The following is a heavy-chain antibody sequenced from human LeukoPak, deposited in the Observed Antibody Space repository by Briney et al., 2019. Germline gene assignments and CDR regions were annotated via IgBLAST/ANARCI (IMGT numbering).Heavy chain of an antibody. Sequence: PGGSLRLSCAASGFTFKTHAMSWVRQAPGKGLEWVSRTDESGVIRSYADSVKGRFTISRDNSKMTLTLQMNSLRAEDTAVYYCAKRLKRNYYYHYAMDVWGQGTTVTVSS. CDR3: AKRLKRNYYYHYAMDV. CDR1: GFTFKTHA. D-gene: IGHD3-22*01. V-gene: IGHV3-23*01. J-gene: IGHJ6*02. CDR2: TDESGVIR.